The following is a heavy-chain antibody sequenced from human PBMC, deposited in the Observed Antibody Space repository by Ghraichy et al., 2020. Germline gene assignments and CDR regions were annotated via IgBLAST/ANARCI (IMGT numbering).Heavy chain of an antibody. CDR3: AKDRDYYDSSGYYFNAFDI. D-gene: IGHD3-22*01. J-gene: IGHJ3*02. CDR1: GFTFSTFSNYA. CDR2: IHGTGSGT. V-gene: IGHV3-23*01. Sequence: GGSLRLSCAASGFTFSTFSNYAMSWVRQAPGKGLEWVSTIHGTGSGTYSTDSVKGRFTISRDSSKNTLYLQMNSLRAEDTAVYYCAKDRDYYDSSGYYFNAFDIGAKGQWSPSLQ.